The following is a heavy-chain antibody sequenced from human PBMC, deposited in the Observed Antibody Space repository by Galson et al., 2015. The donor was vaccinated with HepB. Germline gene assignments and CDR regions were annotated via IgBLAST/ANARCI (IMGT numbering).Heavy chain of an antibody. Sequence: SVKVSCKASGYSFTSYGISWVRQAPGRGLEWLGWISAHNGDTNSAQKIQERVNLTTDTSTATAYIELRSLTSDDTAVYYCGRDVVGPPAAIRNYHYHYAMDVWGQGTTVTVSS. V-gene: IGHV1-18*04. J-gene: IGHJ6*02. CDR2: ISAHNGDT. CDR3: GRDVVGPPAAIRNYHYHYAMDV. CDR1: GYSFTSYG. D-gene: IGHD2-2*02.